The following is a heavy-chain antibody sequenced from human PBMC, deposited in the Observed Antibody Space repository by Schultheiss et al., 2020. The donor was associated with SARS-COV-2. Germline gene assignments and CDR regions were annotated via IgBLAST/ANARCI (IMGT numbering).Heavy chain of an antibody. CDR3: ARRVVGAVIFDY. D-gene: IGHD1-26*01. Sequence: SETLSLTCAVYGGSFSGYYWSWIRQPPGKGLEWIGEINHSGSTNYNPSLESRVTISVDTSKNQFSLKLSSVTAADTAVYYCARRVVGAVIFDYWGQGTLVTVSS. CDR2: INHSGST. CDR1: GGSFSGYY. V-gene: IGHV4-34*01. J-gene: IGHJ4*02.